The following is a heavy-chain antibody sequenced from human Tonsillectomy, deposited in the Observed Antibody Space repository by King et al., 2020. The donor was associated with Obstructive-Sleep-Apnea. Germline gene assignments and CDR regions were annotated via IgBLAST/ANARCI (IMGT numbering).Heavy chain of an antibody. CDR1: GFTFGDYA. V-gene: IGHV3-9*01. D-gene: IGHD6-13*01. CDR2: LSWNRNSV. Sequence: VQSGRSLRLSCEASGFTFGDYAMHWVRQRPGKGLEWVSGLSWNRNSVAYADSVRGRFTISRDNTKNSLYLQMNSLRAEDTALYYCAKGAVGQQVEWYFDLWGRGTLVTVSS. J-gene: IGHJ2*01. CDR3: AKGAVGQQVEWYFDL.